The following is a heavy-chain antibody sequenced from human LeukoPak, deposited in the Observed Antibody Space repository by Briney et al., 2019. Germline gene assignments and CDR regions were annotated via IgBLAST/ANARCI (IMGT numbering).Heavy chain of an antibody. CDR2: ISTSSGYI. D-gene: IGHD1-14*01. CDR3: VRGKKPGWDMSYFDY. V-gene: IGHV3-21*06. J-gene: IGHJ4*02. CDR1: RFNFNSFV. Sequence: PGGSLRLSCAASRFNFNSFVMGWVRQPPGKGLEWVSSISTSSGYIFYADSMKGRVTISRDNAKNSLYLQMNSLRAEDTAVYYCVRGKKPGWDMSYFDYWGQGILVTVSS.